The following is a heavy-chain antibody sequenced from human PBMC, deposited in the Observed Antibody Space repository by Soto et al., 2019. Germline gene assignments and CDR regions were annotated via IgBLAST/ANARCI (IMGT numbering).Heavy chain of an antibody. CDR1: GYSISSGYY. Sequence: SETLSLTCAVSGYSISSGYYWGWFRQPPGKGLEWIGSIYHSGSTYYNPSLKSRVTISVDTSKNQCSLKLRSVTAADTAVYSCARNPGEHWLADWGQGTLVTVSS. J-gene: IGHJ4*02. D-gene: IGHD6-19*01. CDR2: IYHSGST. CDR3: ARNPGEHWLAD. V-gene: IGHV4-38-2*01.